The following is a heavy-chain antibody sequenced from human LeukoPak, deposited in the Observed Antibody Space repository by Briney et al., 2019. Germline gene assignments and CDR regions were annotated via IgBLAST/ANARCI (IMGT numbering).Heavy chain of an antibody. V-gene: IGHV4-34*01. Sequence: SETLSLTCAVYGGSFSGYYWSWIRQPPGKGLEWIGEINHSGSTNYNPSLKSRVTISVDTSKNQFSLKLSSVTAADTAVYYCARGHDYGDAILDYWGQGTLVTVSS. CDR1: GGSFSGYY. J-gene: IGHJ4*02. CDR2: INHSGST. D-gene: IGHD4-17*01. CDR3: ARGHDYGDAILDY.